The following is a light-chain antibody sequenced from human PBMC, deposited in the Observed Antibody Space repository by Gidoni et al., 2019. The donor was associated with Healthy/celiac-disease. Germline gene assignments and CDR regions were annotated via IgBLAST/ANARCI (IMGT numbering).Light chain of an antibody. V-gene: IGKV1D-12*01. J-gene: IGKJ4*01. CDR3: QQANSFPLT. CDR1: QGISSW. Sequence: IQMTQSPSSGSASVGDRVTITCRASQGISSWLVWYQQKPGKAPKLLIYAASSLQSGVPSRFSGSGSGTDFTLTISSLQPEDCATYYCQQANSFPLTFXGXTKVEIK. CDR2: AAS.